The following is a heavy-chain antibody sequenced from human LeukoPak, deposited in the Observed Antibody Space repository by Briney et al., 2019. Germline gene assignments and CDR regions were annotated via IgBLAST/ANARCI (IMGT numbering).Heavy chain of an antibody. CDR2: IYTSGST. Sequence: SETLSLTCTVSGGSISSGSYYWSWIRQPAGKGLEWIGRIYTSGSTNYNPSLKSRVTISVDTSKNQFSLKLSSVTAAVTAVYYCARAAPYYDFWSGYYTSYGSGSYYFDYWGQGTLVTVSS. CDR1: GGSISSGSYY. J-gene: IGHJ4*02. CDR3: ARAAPYYDFWSGYYTSYGSGSYYFDY. V-gene: IGHV4-61*02. D-gene: IGHD3-3*01.